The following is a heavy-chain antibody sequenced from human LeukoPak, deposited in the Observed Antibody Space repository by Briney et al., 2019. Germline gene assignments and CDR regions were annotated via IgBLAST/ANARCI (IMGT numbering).Heavy chain of an antibody. CDR1: GGPLRSYT. V-gene: IGHV1-69*13. CDR2: IMSIFDSP. D-gene: IGHD5-24*01. Sequence: GASVKVSCKASGGPLRSYTINWVRQAPGQGLEWMGGIMSIFDSPNYAQKFQGRLKITADESTSTVYMELSSLRSDDTAVFYCSRDGWDGNSGSYRDYWGQGTLVTVSS. J-gene: IGHJ4*02. CDR3: SRDGWDGNSGSYRDY.